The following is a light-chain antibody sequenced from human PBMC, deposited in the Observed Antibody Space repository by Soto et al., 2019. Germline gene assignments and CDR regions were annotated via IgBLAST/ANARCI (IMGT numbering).Light chain of an antibody. CDR2: GAS. V-gene: IGKV3-15*01. J-gene: IGKJ1*01. CDR3: QQYGSPPWT. CDR1: QSVSST. Sequence: EIVMMQFPATLSVSPGERVTLSCRASQSVSSTVAWYQQNPGQPPRLLIYGASTRATGIPARFSGSGSGTEFALTISSLEPEDFAVYYCQQYGSPPWTFGQGTKVDIK.